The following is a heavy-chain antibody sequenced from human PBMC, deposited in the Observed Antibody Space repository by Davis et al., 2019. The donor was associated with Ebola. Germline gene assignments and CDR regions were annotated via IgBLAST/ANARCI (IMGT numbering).Heavy chain of an antibody. J-gene: IGHJ4*02. CDR3: ATADSSSWYREYYFDY. V-gene: IGHV3-23*01. CDR2: ISGSGGST. Sequence: GESLKISCAASGFTFSSYAMSWVRQAPGKGLEWVSAISGSGGSTYYADSVKGRFTISRDNSKNTLYLQMNSLRAEDTAVYYCATADSSSWYREYYFDYWGQGTLVTVSS. CDR1: GFTFSSYA. D-gene: IGHD6-13*01.